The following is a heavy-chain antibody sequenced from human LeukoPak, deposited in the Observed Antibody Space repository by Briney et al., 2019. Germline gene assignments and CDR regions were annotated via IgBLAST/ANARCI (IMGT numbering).Heavy chain of an antibody. CDR3: ARAAGDILTGYYHYFDY. D-gene: IGHD3-9*01. Sequence: SETLSLTCTVSGGSISSYFWSWIRQPPGKGLEWIGFVYFSGRTSYNPSLKSRDTISVDKSKNQFSLKLSSVTAADTAVYYCARAAGDILTGYYHYFDYWGQGTLVTVSS. J-gene: IGHJ4*02. V-gene: IGHV4-59*12. CDR1: GGSISSYF. CDR2: VYFSGRT.